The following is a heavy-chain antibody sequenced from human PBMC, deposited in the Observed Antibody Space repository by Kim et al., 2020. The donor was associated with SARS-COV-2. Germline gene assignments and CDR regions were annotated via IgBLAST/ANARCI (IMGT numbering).Heavy chain of an antibody. Sequence: GGSLRLSCSASGFTFSSYAMHWVRQAPGKGLEYVSAISSNGGTTYYADSVKGRFTISRDNSKNTLYLQMSSPRAEDTAVYYCVKDGSSGWYWGFDYWGQGTLVTVSS. D-gene: IGHD6-19*01. CDR3: VKDGSSGWYWGFDY. V-gene: IGHV3-64D*09. J-gene: IGHJ4*02. CDR1: GFTFSSYA. CDR2: ISSNGGTT.